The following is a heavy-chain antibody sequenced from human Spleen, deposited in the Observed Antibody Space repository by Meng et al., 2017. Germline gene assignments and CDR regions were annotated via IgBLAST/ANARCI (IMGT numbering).Heavy chain of an antibody. V-gene: IGHV3-30*04. D-gene: IGHD2-15*01. J-gene: IGHJ3*02. CDR1: GFTFSSYA. Sequence: GGSLRLSCAASGFTFSSYAMSWVRQAPGKGLEWVAVTSYDGGNQYYGDSVKGRFTISRDNSKNTLFLQMNSLRPEDTAVYYCARVRNRYCNAGSCYHDAFDIWGQGTMVTVSS. CDR3: ARVRNRYCNAGSCYHDAFDI. CDR2: TSYDGGNQ.